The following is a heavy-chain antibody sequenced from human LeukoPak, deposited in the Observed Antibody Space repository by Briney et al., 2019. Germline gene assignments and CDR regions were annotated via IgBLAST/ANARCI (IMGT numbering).Heavy chain of an antibody. Sequence: KTGGSLRLSCAASGFTFSSYSMNWVRQAPGKGLEWVSSISSSSSYIYYADSVKGRFTISRDNAKNSLYLQMNSLRAEDTAVYYCARFPSAYGMDVWGQGTTVTVSS. J-gene: IGHJ6*02. V-gene: IGHV3-21*01. D-gene: IGHD6-25*01. CDR2: ISSSSSYI. CDR3: ARFPSAYGMDV. CDR1: GFTFSSYS.